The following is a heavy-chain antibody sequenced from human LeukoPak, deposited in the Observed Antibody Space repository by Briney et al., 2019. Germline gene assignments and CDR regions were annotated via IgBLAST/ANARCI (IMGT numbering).Heavy chain of an antibody. CDR2: ISSSSSYT. CDR3: ASDDILTGYPFDY. D-gene: IGHD3-9*01. Sequence: GGSLRLSCAASGFTFSSYSMNWVRQAPGKGLEWVSSISSSSSYTYYADSVKGRFTISRDNAKNSLYLQMNSLRAEDTAVYYCASDDILTGYPFDYWGQGTLVTVSS. CDR1: GFTFSSYS. V-gene: IGHV3-21*01. J-gene: IGHJ4*02.